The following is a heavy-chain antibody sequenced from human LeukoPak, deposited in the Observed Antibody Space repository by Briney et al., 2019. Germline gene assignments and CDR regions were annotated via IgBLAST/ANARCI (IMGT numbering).Heavy chain of an antibody. CDR3: ARGPRNSSGKRGAFDI. D-gene: IGHD6-19*01. CDR1: GFTFSNAW. V-gene: IGHV3-74*01. CDR2: INSDGSNI. J-gene: IGHJ3*02. Sequence: GGSLRLSCAASGFTFSNAWMHWVRQAPGKGLVWVSRINSDGSNIRYADSVKGRFTISRDNANNTLYLQMNSLRAEDTAVYYCARGPRNSSGKRGAFDIWGQGTMVTVSS.